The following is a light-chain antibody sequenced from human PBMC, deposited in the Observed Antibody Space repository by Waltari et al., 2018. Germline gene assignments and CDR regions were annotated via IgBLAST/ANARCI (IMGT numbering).Light chain of an antibody. CDR2: YDS. CDR1: NIESKS. J-gene: IGLJ3*02. CDR3: QVWDDTTDSGV. V-gene: IGLV3-21*04. Sequence: YVVTQPPSVSVAPGQTATLTCGGENIESKSVNWYQQKPGQAPVLVMFYDSHRPSGLPERFSGANSGNTATLTISWVEAGDEADYHCQVWDDTTDSGVFGGGTRLTVL.